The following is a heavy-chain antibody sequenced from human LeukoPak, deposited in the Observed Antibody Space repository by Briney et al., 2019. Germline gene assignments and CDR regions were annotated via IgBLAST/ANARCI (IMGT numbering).Heavy chain of an antibody. Sequence: PGGSLRLSCAASGFTFSSYAMSWVRQAPGKGLEWVSAISGSGVSTYYADSVRGRFTISRDNSKNTLYLQMNSLRAEDTAVYYCAKGEMATIPVDYWGQGTLSPSPQ. CDR1: GFTFSSYA. V-gene: IGHV3-23*01. CDR2: ISGSGVST. CDR3: AKGEMATIPVDY. J-gene: IGHJ4*02. D-gene: IGHD5-24*01.